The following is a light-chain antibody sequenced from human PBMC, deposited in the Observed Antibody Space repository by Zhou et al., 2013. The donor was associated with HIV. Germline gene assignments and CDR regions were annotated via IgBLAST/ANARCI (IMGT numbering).Light chain of an antibody. Sequence: DIQMTQSPSTLSASVGDRVTITCRASESIKSWLAWYQQKPGKAPKLLIYKASSLQSGVPSRFSGSGSGAAFTLTIFGLQPDDFATYFCQQYHSYPLTFSGGTKVEIK. J-gene: IGKJ4*01. CDR3: QQYHSYPLT. CDR1: ESIKSW. V-gene: IGKV1-5*03. CDR2: KAS.